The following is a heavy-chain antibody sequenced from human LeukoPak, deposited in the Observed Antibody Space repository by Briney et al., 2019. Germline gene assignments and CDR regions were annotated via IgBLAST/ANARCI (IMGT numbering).Heavy chain of an antibody. CDR1: GFTFSSYG. CDR3: ANSGNYYDSSGFDAFDI. D-gene: IGHD3-22*01. V-gene: IGHV3-30*18. Sequence: GGSLRLSCAASGFTFSSYGMHWVRQAPGKGLEWVAVISYDGSNKYYADSVKGRFTISRDNSKNTLYLQMNSLGAEDTAVYYCANSGNYYDSSGFDAFDIWGQGTMVTVSS. CDR2: ISYDGSNK. J-gene: IGHJ3*02.